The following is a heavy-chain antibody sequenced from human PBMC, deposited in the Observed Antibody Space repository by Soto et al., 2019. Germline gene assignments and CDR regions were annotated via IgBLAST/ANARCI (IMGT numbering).Heavy chain of an antibody. CDR3: ARFGAAAAHDDN. CDR1: GVAISGNQ. Sequence: SETLSLTCDVSGVAISGNQWSWIRQAPGKGLEWVGYVHFSGSTTYNPSLEPRLNISFDMSKSQVYLQLTSVTAADTAVYYCARFGAAAAHDDNWGRGVLVTVS. CDR2: VHFSGST. D-gene: IGHD6-13*01. V-gene: IGHV4-59*01. J-gene: IGHJ4*01.